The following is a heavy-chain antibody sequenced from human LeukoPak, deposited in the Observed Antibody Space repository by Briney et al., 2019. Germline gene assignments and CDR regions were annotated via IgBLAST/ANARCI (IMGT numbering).Heavy chain of an antibody. CDR1: GFTFSSYS. CDR3: ARDGLLWFGELSFSYYYYYGTDV. CDR2: ISSSSSYI. V-gene: IGHV3-21*01. J-gene: IGHJ6*02. Sequence: GGSLRLSCAASGFTFSSYSMNWVRQAPGKGLEWVSSISSSSSYIYYADSVKGRFTISRDNAKNSLYLQMNSLRAEDTAVYYCARDGLLWFGELSFSYYYYYGTDVWGQGTTVTVSS. D-gene: IGHD3-10*01.